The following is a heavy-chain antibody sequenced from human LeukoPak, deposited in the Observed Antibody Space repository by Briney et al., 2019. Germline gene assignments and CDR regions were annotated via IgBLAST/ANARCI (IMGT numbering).Heavy chain of an antibody. J-gene: IGHJ4*02. CDR1: GGSISSYY. V-gene: IGHV4-59*01. D-gene: IGHD3-10*01. CDR3: ARDRFGEFDY. Sequence: PSETLSLTCTVSGGSISSYYWSWIRQPPGKGLEWIGSSYYSGRTNYNPSLKSRITISVDTSKNQVSLQVTSVTAADTAVYYCARDRFGEFDYWGQGALVTVSS. CDR2: SYYSGRT.